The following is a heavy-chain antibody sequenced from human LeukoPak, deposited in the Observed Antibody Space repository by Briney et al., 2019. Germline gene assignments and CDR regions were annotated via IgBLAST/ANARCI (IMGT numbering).Heavy chain of an antibody. CDR3: ARGRSSSWFDAFDI. J-gene: IGHJ3*02. V-gene: IGHV3-11*01. Sequence: PGGSLRLSCVASGFTFSDYYMSWIRQAPGKGLEWVSYISSSGSTIYYADSVKGRFTISRDNAKNSLYLQMNSLRAEDTAVYYCARGRSSSWFDAFDIWGQGTMVTVSS. CDR2: ISSSGSTI. CDR1: GFTFSDYY. D-gene: IGHD6-13*01.